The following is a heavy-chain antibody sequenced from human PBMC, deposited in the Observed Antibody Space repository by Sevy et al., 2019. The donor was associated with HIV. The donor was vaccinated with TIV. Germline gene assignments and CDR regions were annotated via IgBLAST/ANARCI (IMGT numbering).Heavy chain of an antibody. CDR3: ARALWPGDY. D-gene: IGHD2-21*01. CDR1: GFTFSDYY. V-gene: IGHV3-7*01. Sequence: GGSLRLSCAASGFTFSDYYMGWVRKAPGKGLEWLANINQDGSQKNYVDSVKGRFTISRDNAKNSLSLQMNSLRVDDTAVYYCARALWPGDYWGQGTQVTVSS. CDR2: INQDGSQK. J-gene: IGHJ4*02.